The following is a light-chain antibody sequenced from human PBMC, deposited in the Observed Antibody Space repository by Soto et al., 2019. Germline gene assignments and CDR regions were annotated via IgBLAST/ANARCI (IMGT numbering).Light chain of an antibody. J-gene: IGKJ2*01. V-gene: IGKV3D-20*02. CDR1: QSVSSSF. Sequence: EIVLTQSPGTLSLSPGERATLSCRASQSVSSSFLAWYQQKPGQAPRLLIYDSSQRATGIPARVSGSGSGRDFTPALRRLKPAAHGXXXXXQRSNWPTFGQGTKVDIK. CDR2: DSS. CDR3: XQRSNWPT.